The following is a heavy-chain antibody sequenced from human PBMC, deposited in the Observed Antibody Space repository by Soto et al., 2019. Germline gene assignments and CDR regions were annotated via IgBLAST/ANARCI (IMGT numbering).Heavy chain of an antibody. V-gene: IGHV3-49*03. CDR3: TKASGFLEWPYTGYYFDY. Sequence: GGSLRLSCTASGFTFGDYAMSWFRQAPGKGLEWVGFIRSKAYGGTTEYAASVKGRFTISRDDSKSIAYLQMNSLKTEDTAVYYCTKASGFLEWPYTGYYFDYWGQGTLVTVSS. D-gene: IGHD3-3*01. CDR2: IRSKAYGGTT. CDR1: GFTFGDYA. J-gene: IGHJ4*02.